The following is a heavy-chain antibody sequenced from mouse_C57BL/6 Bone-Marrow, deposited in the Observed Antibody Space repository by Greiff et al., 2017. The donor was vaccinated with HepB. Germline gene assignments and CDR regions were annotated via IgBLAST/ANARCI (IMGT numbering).Heavy chain of an antibody. CDR3: ASGGSSFYWYFDV. CDR2: INPYNGGT. V-gene: IGHV1-19*01. D-gene: IGHD1-1*01. Sequence: EVKLVESGPVLVKPGASVKMSCKASGYTFTDYYMNWVKQSHGKSLEWIGVINPYNGGTSYNQKFKGKATLTVDKSSSTAYMELNSLTSEDSAVYYCASGGSSFYWYFDVWGTGTTVTVSS. CDR1: GYTFTDYY. J-gene: IGHJ1*03.